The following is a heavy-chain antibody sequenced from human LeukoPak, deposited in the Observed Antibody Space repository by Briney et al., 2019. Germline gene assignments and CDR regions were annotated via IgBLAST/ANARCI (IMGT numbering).Heavy chain of an antibody. D-gene: IGHD6-19*01. CDR3: AKGRSIAVAGTPFDY. CDR2: IWYDGSNK. Sequence: GGSLRLSCAASGFTFSSYGMHWVRQAPGKGLEWVAVIWYDGSNKDYADSVKGRFTISRDNSKNTLYLQMNSLRAEDTAVYYCAKGRSIAVAGTPFDYWGQGTLVTVSS. CDR1: GFTFSSYG. J-gene: IGHJ4*02. V-gene: IGHV3-33*06.